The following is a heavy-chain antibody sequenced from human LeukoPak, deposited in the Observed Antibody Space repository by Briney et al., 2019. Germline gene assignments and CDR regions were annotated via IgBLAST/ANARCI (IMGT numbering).Heavy chain of an antibody. CDR1: GGTFSSYA. CDR2: IIPIFGTA. J-gene: IGHJ4*02. CDR3: ARALLLDYYDSSGYSDY. Sequence: SVKVSCKASGGTFSSYAISWVRQAPGQGLEWMGRIIPIFGTANYAQKFQGRVTITTDESTSTAYMELSSLRSEDTAVYYCARALLLDYYDSSGYSDYRGQGTLVTVSS. V-gene: IGHV1-69*05. D-gene: IGHD3-22*01.